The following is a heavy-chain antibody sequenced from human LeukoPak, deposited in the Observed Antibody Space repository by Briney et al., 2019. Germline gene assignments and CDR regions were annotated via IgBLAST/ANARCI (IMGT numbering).Heavy chain of an antibody. CDR1: GMTFRHHA. V-gene: IGHV3-23*01. D-gene: IGHD3-16*01. Sequence: GGSLRLSCVASGMTFRHHAMNWVRQAPGKGLEWVSSIFDSGAPSYYADSVKGRFTISRDNARDTFYLQLENLRAEDSATYYCTKAVGGGRDAYDVWGQGTGVIVSS. J-gene: IGHJ3*01. CDR2: IFDSGAPS. CDR3: TKAVGGGRDAYDV.